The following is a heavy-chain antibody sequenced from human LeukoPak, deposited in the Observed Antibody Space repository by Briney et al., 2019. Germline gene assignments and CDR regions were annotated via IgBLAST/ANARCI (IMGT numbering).Heavy chain of an antibody. D-gene: IGHD5-24*01. CDR3: ARDFSLRRDGYKMYYFDY. J-gene: IGHJ4*02. Sequence: SVKVSCKASGGTFSSYAISWVRQAPGQGLEWMGRIIPIFGTANYAQRFQGRVTITTDESTSTAYMELSSLRSEDTAVYYCARDFSLRRDGYKMYYFDYWGQGTLVTVSS. CDR2: IIPIFGTA. V-gene: IGHV1-69*05. CDR1: GGTFSSYA.